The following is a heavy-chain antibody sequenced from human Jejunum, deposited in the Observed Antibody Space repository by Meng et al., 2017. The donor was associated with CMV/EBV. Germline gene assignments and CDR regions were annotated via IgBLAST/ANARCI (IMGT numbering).Heavy chain of an antibody. CDR2: INPNRGDT. V-gene: IGHV1-2*06. CDR1: YTFTAYY. Sequence: YTFTAYYMHWVRQAPGQGLEWMGRINPNRGDTYYAQEFQGRISVTRDTSINTVYMELSSLTSDDTAIYYCASDWIGCSIPGCNFYVWGPGSLVTVSS. CDR3: ASDWIGCSIPGCNFYV. J-gene: IGHJ4*02. D-gene: IGHD2-2*01.